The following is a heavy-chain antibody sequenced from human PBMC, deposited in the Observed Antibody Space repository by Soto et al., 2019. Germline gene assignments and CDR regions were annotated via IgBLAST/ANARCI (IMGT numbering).Heavy chain of an antibody. CDR1: GGTFSRYA. V-gene: IGHV1-69*01. J-gene: IGHJ6*02. D-gene: IGHD3-10*01. Sequence: QVQLVQSGAEVKKPGSSVKVSCKASGGTFSRYAFSWVRQAPGQELEWMGGIVPIYGTRGFAQKFQGRLTITADEPTRTAYMELSSLRSEDTAVYYCARDLDYYGSGSHYYYGMGVWGQGTTVTVSS. CDR2: IVPIYGTR. CDR3: ARDLDYYGSGSHYYYGMGV.